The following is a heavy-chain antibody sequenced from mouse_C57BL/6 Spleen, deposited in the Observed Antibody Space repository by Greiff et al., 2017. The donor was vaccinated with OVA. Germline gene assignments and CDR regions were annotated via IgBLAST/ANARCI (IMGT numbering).Heavy chain of an antibody. CDR2: IDPSDSYT. J-gene: IGHJ4*01. V-gene: IGHV1-69*01. CDR3: ALSTGGAMDY. D-gene: IGHD1-1*01. CDR1: GYTFTSYW. Sequence: QVQLQQPGAELVMPGASVKLSCKASGYTFTSYWMHWVKQRPGQGLEWIGEIDPSDSYTNYNQKFKGKSTLTVDKSSSPAYMQLSSLTSEDSAVYYCALSTGGAMDYWGQGTSVTVSS.